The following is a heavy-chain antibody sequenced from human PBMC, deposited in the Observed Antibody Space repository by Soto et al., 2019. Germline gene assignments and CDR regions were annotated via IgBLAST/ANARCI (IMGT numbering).Heavy chain of an antibody. J-gene: IGHJ3*02. CDR1: GGSISSGGYY. V-gene: IGHV4-31*03. Sequence: SETLSLTCTVSGGSISSGGYYWSWIRQHPGKGLEWIGYIYYSGSTYYNPSLKSRVTISVDTSKNQFSLKLSSVTAADTAVYYCARDAYYDFWSGYDAFDIWGQGTMVTVSS. D-gene: IGHD3-3*01. CDR3: ARDAYYDFWSGYDAFDI. CDR2: IYYSGST.